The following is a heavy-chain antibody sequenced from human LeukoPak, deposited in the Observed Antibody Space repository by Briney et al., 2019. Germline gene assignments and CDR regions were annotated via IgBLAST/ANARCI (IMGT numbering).Heavy chain of an antibody. V-gene: IGHV5-51*01. CDR3: ARHRSYSSGWDSVGY. D-gene: IGHD6-19*01. J-gene: IGHJ4*02. Sequence: GESLKISCKGSGYSFTSYWIGWARQMPGKGLEWMGIIYSPSFQGQVTISADKSISTAYLQWSSLKASDTAMYYCARHRSYSSGWDSVGYWGQGTLVTVSS. CDR1: GYSFTSYW. CDR2: IY.